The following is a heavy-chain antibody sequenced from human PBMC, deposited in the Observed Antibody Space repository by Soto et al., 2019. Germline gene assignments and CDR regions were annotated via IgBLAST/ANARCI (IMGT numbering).Heavy chain of an antibody. CDR1: GGTFSTFC. V-gene: IGHV1-69*13. CDR2: IIPMLANT. CDR3: ARGNLWSGYPYYFDY. D-gene: IGHD3-3*01. Sequence: SVKVSCKASGGTFSTFCISWVRQAPGQGLEWMGGIIPMLANTNYAQKFQGRVTITADESTSTAYMDLSSLRSDDTAVYYCARGNLWSGYPYYFDYWGHGTQVTVAS. J-gene: IGHJ4*01.